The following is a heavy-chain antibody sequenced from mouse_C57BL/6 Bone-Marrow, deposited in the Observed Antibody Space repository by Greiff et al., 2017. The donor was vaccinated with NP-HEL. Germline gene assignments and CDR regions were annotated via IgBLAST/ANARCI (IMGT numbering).Heavy chain of an antibody. Sequence: VQLKESGPVLVKPGASVKMSCKASGYTFTDYYMNWVKQSHGKSLEWIGVINPYNGGTSYNQKFKGKATLTVDKSSSTAYMELNSLTSEDSAVYYCARRTMVTTGYYYAMDYWGQGTPVTVSS. D-gene: IGHD2-2*01. CDR1: GYTFTDYY. J-gene: IGHJ4*01. V-gene: IGHV1-19*01. CDR3: ARRTMVTTGYYYAMDY. CDR2: INPYNGGT.